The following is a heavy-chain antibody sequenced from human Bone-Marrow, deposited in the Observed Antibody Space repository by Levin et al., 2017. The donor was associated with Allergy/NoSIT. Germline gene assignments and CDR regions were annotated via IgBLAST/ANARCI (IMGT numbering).Heavy chain of an antibody. J-gene: IGHJ5*01. Sequence: PGGSLRLSCVASGFSFSSYGMHWVRQAPGKGLEWVAVMSDDESHEYHADSVKGRFIISRDNSKNTLYLQMNSLRLEDTGVYYCARDPSSYDLALGGFDSWGQGTLVTVSS. CDR2: MSDDESHE. D-gene: IGHD3-3*01. CDR3: ARDPSSYDLALGGFDS. V-gene: IGHV3-30*03. CDR1: GFSFSSYG.